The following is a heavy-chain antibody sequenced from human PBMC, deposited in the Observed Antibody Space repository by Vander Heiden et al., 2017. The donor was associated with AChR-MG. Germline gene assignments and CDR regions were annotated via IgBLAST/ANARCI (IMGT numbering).Heavy chain of an antibody. V-gene: IGHV4-34*01. CDR3: ARGVRDNCSSTSCHVDFDY. D-gene: IGHD2-2*01. Sequence: QVQLQQWGAGLLKPSETLSLTCAVYGGSFSGYYWSWLRQPPGKGLEWIGEINHSGSTNYNPSRKSRVTISVDTSKNQFSLKLSSVTAADTAVYYCARGVRDNCSSTSCHVDFDYWGQGTLVTVSS. CDR2: INHSGST. CDR1: GGSFSGYY. J-gene: IGHJ4*02.